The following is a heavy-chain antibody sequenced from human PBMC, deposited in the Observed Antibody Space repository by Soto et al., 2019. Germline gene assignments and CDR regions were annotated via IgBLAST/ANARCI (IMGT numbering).Heavy chain of an antibody. CDR3: AKDRPRLTQQFNGVS. D-gene: IGHD2-8*01. CDR2: ISAYDGVT. Sequence: QLQLVQSGPEVKKPGASVRVSCKASGYTFSEHGFSWVRQGPGQGLEWLGWISAYDGVTDYAQKCLGRLPLTTDTATRTAYMELRTLRSDDTAVYYFAKDRPRLTQQFNGVSWGQGTLVTVSS. CDR1: GYTFSEHG. V-gene: IGHV1-18*01. J-gene: IGHJ5*02.